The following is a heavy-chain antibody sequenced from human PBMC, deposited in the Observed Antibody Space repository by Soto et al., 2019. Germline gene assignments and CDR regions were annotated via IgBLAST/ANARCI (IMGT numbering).Heavy chain of an antibody. V-gene: IGHV1-69*01. J-gene: IGHJ4*02. CDR3: ARVGPAHYYDSSGYYSPLDY. Sequence: QVQLVQSGAEVKKPVSSVKVSCKASGDTFSSYAINWVRQAPGQGLEWMGGIIPMFGTANYAQKFKGRVTITAGESTITAYMELSRLRSEDTAVYYCARVGPAHYYDSSGYYSPLDYWGQGTLVTVSS. CDR2: IIPMFGTA. D-gene: IGHD3-22*01. CDR1: GDTFSSYA.